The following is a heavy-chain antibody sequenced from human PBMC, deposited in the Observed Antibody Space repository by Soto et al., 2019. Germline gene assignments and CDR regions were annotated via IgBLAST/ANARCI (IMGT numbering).Heavy chain of an antibody. V-gene: IGHV4-31*03. CDR3: ARGCVYSYGEYYYYMDV. D-gene: IGHD5-18*01. CDR2: IYYSGST. Sequence: SETLSLTCTVSGGSISSGGYYWSWIRQHPGKGLEWIGYIYYSGSTYYNPSLKSRVTISVETSKNQFSLKLSSVTAADTAVYYCARGCVYSYGEYYYYMDVWGKGTTVTVSS. CDR1: GGSISSGGYY. J-gene: IGHJ6*03.